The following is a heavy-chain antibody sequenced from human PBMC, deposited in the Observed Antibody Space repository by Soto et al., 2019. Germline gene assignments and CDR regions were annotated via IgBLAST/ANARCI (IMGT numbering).Heavy chain of an antibody. D-gene: IGHD2-2*01. V-gene: IGHV4-4*01. CDR3: ARVVGGYYYGMDV. J-gene: IGHJ6*02. CDR1: GGSISSSNW. Sequence: QVQLQESGPGLVKPSGTLSLTCAVSGGSISSSNWWSWVRQPPGKGLEWIGEIYHSGSTNYNPSLKSRVTISVDKSKTQFALKLSSVTAADTAVYCCARVVGGYYYGMDVWGQGTTVTVSS. CDR2: IYHSGST.